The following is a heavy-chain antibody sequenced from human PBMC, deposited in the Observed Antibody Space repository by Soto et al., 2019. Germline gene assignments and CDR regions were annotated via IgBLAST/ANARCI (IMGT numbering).Heavy chain of an antibody. D-gene: IGHD6-19*01. V-gene: IGHV3-11*01. CDR1: GFTFSDYY. J-gene: IGHJ4*02. CDR3: ARDSPGYSSGPLQKRLVHFDY. CDR2: ISSSGSTI. Sequence: PGGSLRLSCAASGFTFSDYYMSWIRQAPGKGLEWVSYISSSGSTIYYADSVKGRFTISRDNAKNSLYLQMNSLRAEDTAVYYCARDSPGYSSGPLQKRLVHFDYWGQGTLVTVSS.